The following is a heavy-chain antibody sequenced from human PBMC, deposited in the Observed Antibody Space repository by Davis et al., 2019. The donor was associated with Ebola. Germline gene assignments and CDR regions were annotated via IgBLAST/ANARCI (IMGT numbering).Heavy chain of an antibody. V-gene: IGHV1-3*01. CDR2: INAGNGNT. J-gene: IGHJ4*02. CDR3: ARGSMLGALFDS. D-gene: IGHD1-26*01. CDR1: GGTFSSYA. Sequence: AASVKVSCKASGGTFSSYAMHWVRQAPGQRLEWMGWINAGNGNTKYSQKFQGRVTITRDTSASTAYMELSSLRSEDTSVYYCARGSMLGALFDSWGQGTLVTVSS.